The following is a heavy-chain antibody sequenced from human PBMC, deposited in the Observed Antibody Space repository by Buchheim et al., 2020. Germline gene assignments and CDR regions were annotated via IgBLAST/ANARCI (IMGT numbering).Heavy chain of an antibody. CDR1: GYTFSNNA. CDR3: ARDVASSLSGPPFFDY. Sequence: QVQLVQSGAEVKKPGSSVKVSCKTSGYTFSNNAISWVRQAPGQGLEWMGGVVPIFGTATYAQKFRGRVTITTDESTSTAYMELSSLRSGDTAIYYCARDVASSLSGPPFFDYWGQGTL. V-gene: IGHV1-69*01. D-gene: IGHD6-6*01. J-gene: IGHJ4*02. CDR2: VVPIFGTA.